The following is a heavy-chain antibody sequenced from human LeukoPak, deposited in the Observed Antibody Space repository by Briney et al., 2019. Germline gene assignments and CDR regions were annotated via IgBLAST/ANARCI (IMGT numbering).Heavy chain of an antibody. CDR3: AKGARGDTVTSIVGLNWFDP. CDR1: GITFRSYG. Sequence: PGGSLRLSCAASGITFRSYGMHWVRQAPGKGLEWVEVISYDGSHKYYADSVKGRFSISRDNSKNTLYLQMNSLRADDTAVYYCAKGARGDTVTSIVGLNWFDPWGQGTLVTVSS. CDR2: ISYDGSHK. D-gene: IGHD4-17*01. J-gene: IGHJ5*02. V-gene: IGHV3-30*18.